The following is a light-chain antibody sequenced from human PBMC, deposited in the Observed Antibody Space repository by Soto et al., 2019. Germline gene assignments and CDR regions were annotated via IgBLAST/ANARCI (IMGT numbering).Light chain of an antibody. CDR3: GAWDDSLSGPA. CDR1: SSDIGGHNH. Sequence: QSALTQPRSVSGSPGQSVTISCTGTSSDIGGHNHVSWYQQHPGEAPQLIIYDVFNRPSGVPDRFYGSKSGNTASLTISGLQAEDDADYYCGAWDDSLSGPAFGGGTKLTVL. J-gene: IGLJ2*01. V-gene: IGLV2-11*01. CDR2: DVF.